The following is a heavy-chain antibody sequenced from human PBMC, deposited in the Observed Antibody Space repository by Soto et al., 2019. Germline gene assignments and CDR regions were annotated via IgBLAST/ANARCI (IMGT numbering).Heavy chain of an antibody. V-gene: IGHV3-33*01. J-gene: IGHJ4*02. D-gene: IGHD2-2*01. Sequence: QVQLVESGGGVVQPGRSLRLSCAASGFTFSSYGMHWVRQAPGRGLEWVAVIWYDGSNKYYADSVKGRFTISRDNSKNTLYLQMNSLRAEDTAVYYCARDMEKVVPAAMYVSAPFDYWGQGTLVTVSS. CDR2: IWYDGSNK. CDR3: ARDMEKVVPAAMYVSAPFDY. CDR1: GFTFSSYG.